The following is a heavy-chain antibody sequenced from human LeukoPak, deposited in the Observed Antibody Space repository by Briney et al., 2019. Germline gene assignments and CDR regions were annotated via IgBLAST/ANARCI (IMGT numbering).Heavy chain of an antibody. CDR3: SREGGVAAKIDP. D-gene: IGHD2-15*01. CDR1: GGSISSGGYY. Sequence: PSETLSLTCTVSGGSISSGGYYWSWIRQPPGKGLEWIGSLYHSGGPHYNPSLKSRVTISVDTSKNQFSLKLRSVTAADTAMYYCSREGGVAAKIDPWGQGTLVTVSS. V-gene: IGHV4-39*07. CDR2: LYHSGGP. J-gene: IGHJ5*02.